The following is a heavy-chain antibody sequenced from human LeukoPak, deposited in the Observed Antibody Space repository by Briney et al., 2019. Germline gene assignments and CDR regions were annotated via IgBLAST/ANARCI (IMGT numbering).Heavy chain of an antibody. D-gene: IGHD3-10*02. J-gene: IGHJ4*02. CDR2: ISAYNGNT. CDR3: ARDLRGDYVFDY. CDR1: GYTFTSYG. V-gene: IGHV1-18*01. Sequence: ASVKVSCKAFGYTFTSYGISWVRQAPGQGLEWMGWISAYNGNTNYAQKLQGRVTMTTDTSTSTAYMELRSLRSDDTAVYYCARDLRGDYVFDYWGQGTLVTVSS.